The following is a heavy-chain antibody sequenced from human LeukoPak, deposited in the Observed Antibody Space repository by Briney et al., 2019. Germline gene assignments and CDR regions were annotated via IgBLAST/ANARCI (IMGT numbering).Heavy chain of an antibody. D-gene: IGHD3-16*01. Sequence: SETLSLTCTVSGGSISSYYWSRIRQPPGKGLEWIGYIYYSGSTNYNPSLKSRVTISVDTSKNQFSLKLSSVTAADTAVYYCARVITVRGVIFDYWGQGTLVTVSS. V-gene: IGHV4-59*01. CDR1: GGSISSYY. CDR2: IYYSGST. J-gene: IGHJ4*02. CDR3: ARVITVRGVIFDY.